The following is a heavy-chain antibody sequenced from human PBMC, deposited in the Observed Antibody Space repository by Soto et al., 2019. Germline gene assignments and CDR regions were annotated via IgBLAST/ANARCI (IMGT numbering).Heavy chain of an antibody. CDR3: ARYHWSSRSFDY. V-gene: IGHV4-59*10. CDR1: DDSISGYS. J-gene: IGHJ4*02. Sequence: SETLSLTCAFSDDSISGYSWGWIRQPAGKGLEWVGHIDSSGSTSYNPSLKRRVTMSVDTSKNQFSLKVSSVTAADTAFYYCARYHWSSRSFDYCGQGTLVTV. CDR2: IDSSGST.